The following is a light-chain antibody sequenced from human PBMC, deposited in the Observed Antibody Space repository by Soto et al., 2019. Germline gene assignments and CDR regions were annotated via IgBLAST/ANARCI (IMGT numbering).Light chain of an antibody. CDR1: QSVPKSY. Sequence: IVLTQSPGTLSLSPGERATLSCRASQSVPKSYLAWYQQRPGQAPRLLIYDASNRATGIPDRFSGSESGTDFTLTISRLEPGDFAVYYCHQYAWSPLTFGQGTRLEIK. V-gene: IGKV3-20*01. CDR2: DAS. J-gene: IGKJ5*01. CDR3: HQYAWSPLT.